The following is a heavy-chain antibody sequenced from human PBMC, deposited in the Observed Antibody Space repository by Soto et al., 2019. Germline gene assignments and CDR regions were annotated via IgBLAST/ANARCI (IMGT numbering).Heavy chain of an antibody. J-gene: IGHJ5*02. CDR3: ARIPVDTYMIYWSDP. V-gene: IGHV4-61*08. D-gene: IGHD3-16*01. Sequence: SETLSLTCSVSGDSVSSGDYYWSWIRQPPGKGLEWIGHVYFSGSTNYIPSLKSRLTVSVDTAKNQFSLKLNSVTAADTAVYYCARIPVDTYMIYWSDPWGQGTQVTVSS. CDR2: VYFSGST. CDR1: GDSVSSGDYY.